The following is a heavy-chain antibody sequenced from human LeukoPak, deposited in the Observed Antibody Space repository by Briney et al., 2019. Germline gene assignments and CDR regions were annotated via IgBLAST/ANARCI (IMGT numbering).Heavy chain of an antibody. Sequence: PSETLSLTCSVSGGSISSSSYYWGWIRQPPGKGLEWIGSINYNGNTYYNASLKSRVTISVDTSKNHFSLKLTSVTAADTAVYYCASPSSSSSTYDSWGQGTLVTVSS. V-gene: IGHV4-39*02. D-gene: IGHD6-6*01. CDR1: GGSISSSSYY. CDR3: ASPSSSSSTYDS. J-gene: IGHJ4*02. CDR2: INYNGNT.